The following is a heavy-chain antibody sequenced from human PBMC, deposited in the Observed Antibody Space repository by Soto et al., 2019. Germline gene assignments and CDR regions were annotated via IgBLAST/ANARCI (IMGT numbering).Heavy chain of an antibody. CDR2: ISASNGNR. CDR1: GYPFNKYS. CDR3: TRGHGDFVGDFYY. J-gene: IGHJ4*02. V-gene: IGHV1-18*04. Sequence: QGQLVQSGAEVKWPGASVKVSCKASGYPFNKYSISWVRQAPGQGLEWMGWISASNGNRNYAQKFQCRVTLCTDTSTSTAYMERRNLRSDDTAVYYSTRGHGDFVGDFYYWGQRTLSHVSS. D-gene: IGHD4-17*01.